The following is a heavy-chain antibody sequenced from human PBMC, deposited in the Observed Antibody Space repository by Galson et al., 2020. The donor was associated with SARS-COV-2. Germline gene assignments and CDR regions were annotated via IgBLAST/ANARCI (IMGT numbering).Heavy chain of an antibody. Sequence: SETLSLTCTVSGGSISNHYWSWIRQPPGKGLEWIGYIYTSGNTHYNPSFKSRVTISEDTSKNQISLKLSSVTAADTAVYFCARGALYDFWSGRPDAFDIWGQGTKVTVSS. D-gene: IGHD3-3*01. V-gene: IGHV4-59*11. CDR1: GGSISNHY. CDR3: ARGALYDFWSGRPDAFDI. CDR2: IYTSGNT. J-gene: IGHJ3*02.